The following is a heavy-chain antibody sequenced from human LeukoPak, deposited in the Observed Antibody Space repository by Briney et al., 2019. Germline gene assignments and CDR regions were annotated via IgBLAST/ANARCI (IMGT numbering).Heavy chain of an antibody. CDR1: GFTFSSYG. Sequence: GGSLRLSCAASGFTFSSYGMHWVRQAPGKGLEWVAFIRYDGSNKYYADSVKGRFTISRDNSKNTLYLQMNSLRAEDTAVYYCARDRFADEGYDYWGQGTLVTVSS. V-gene: IGHV3-30*02. CDR2: IRYDGSNK. D-gene: IGHD3-10*01. J-gene: IGHJ4*02. CDR3: ARDRFADEGYDY.